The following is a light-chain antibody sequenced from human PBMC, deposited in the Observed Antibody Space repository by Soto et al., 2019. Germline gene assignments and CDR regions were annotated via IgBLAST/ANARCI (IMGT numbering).Light chain of an antibody. V-gene: IGLV2-14*01. Sequence: QSALTQPASVSGSPGQSITISCTGTSSDVGCYDYVSWYQQHPGKAPKLMIYDVSNRPSGVSNRFSGSKSGNTASLTISGLQDEDEADYYCSSYTSSITLGVFGTGTKVTVL. J-gene: IGLJ1*01. CDR2: DVS. CDR1: SSDVGCYDY. CDR3: SSYTSSITLGV.